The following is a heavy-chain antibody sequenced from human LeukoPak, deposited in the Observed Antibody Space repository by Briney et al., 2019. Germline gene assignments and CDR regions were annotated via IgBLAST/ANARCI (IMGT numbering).Heavy chain of an antibody. CDR2: IYTSGST. CDR3: ARDYAAAGTFDI. Sequence: SETLSLTCTVSGGSISSYYWSWIGQPAGKGLEWIVRIYTSGSTNYNPSLKSRVTMSVDTSKNQFSLKLSSVTAADTAVYYCARDYAAAGTFDIWGQGTMVTVSS. D-gene: IGHD6-13*01. J-gene: IGHJ3*02. CDR1: GGSISSYY. V-gene: IGHV4-4*07.